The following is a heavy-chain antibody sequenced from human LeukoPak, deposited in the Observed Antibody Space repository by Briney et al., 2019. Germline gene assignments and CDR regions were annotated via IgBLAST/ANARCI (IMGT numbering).Heavy chain of an antibody. V-gene: IGHV6-1*01. CDR2: TYYRSKWYN. CDR3: ARVGTTVILDAFDI. J-gene: IGHJ3*02. D-gene: IGHD4-17*01. Sequence: SQTLSLTCAISGDSVSSNSAAWNWSRQSPSRGLEWLGRTYYRSKWYNDYAVSVKSRITINPDTSKNQFSLQLNSVTPEDTAVSYCARVGTTVILDAFDIWVQGTMVTVSS. CDR1: GDSVSSNSAA.